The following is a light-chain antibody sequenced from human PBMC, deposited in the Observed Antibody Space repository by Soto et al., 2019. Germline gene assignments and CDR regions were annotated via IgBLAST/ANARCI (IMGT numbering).Light chain of an antibody. Sequence: DIQMTQSPSTLSASVGDRVTITCRASQSISSWLAWYQQKPGKAPKLLIYDASSLESGVPSRFSGSGSGTDFTLTISSLQPDDFAPYYCQQYKSYPWTFGEGTKVEIK. CDR2: DAS. J-gene: IGKJ1*01. V-gene: IGKV1-5*01. CDR1: QSISSW. CDR3: QQYKSYPWT.